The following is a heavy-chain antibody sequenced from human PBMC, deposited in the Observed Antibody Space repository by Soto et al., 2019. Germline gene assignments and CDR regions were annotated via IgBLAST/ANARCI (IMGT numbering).Heavy chain of an antibody. J-gene: IGHJ3*02. CDR3: ARDTGGYRSGGSRREDAFDI. V-gene: IGHV1-3*01. CDR1: GYTFTSYA. Sequence: QVQLVQSGAEVKKPGASVKVSCKASGYTFTSYAMHWVRQAPGQRLEWMGWINAGNGNTKYSQKFQGRVTITRDTSASTAYMELSSLRSEDTAVYYCARDTGGYRSGGSRREDAFDIWGQGTMVTVSS. CDR2: INAGNGNT. D-gene: IGHD2-15*01.